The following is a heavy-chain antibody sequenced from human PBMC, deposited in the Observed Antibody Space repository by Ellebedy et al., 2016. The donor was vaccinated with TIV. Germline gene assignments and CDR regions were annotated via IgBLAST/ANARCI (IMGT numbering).Heavy chain of an antibody. CDR1: GYTFTTYG. V-gene: IGHV1-18*04. J-gene: IGHJ3*01. CDR3: ARDYYYTSGYYYHAFDV. D-gene: IGHD3-22*01. Sequence: ASVKVSXXASGYTFTTYGINWVRQAPGQGLEWMGWISCYNGNTNYAQKFQGAVTMTTDTSTGTAYMELRSLRSDDTAVSYCARDYYYTSGYYYHAFDVWGQGTMVTVSS. CDR2: ISCYNGNT.